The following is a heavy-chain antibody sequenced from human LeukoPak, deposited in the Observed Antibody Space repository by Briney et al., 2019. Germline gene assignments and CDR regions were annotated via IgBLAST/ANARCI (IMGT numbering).Heavy chain of an antibody. Sequence: PGGSLRLSCAASGCTFSNYAMGWVRQAPGKGLEWVSAISDTGGSTYYAYSMEGRFAISRDSSKSILYLQMSSLRAEDTAVYYCAKGGATTTRYEYFDYWGQGILVTVSS. CDR1: GCTFSNYA. D-gene: IGHD1-1*01. J-gene: IGHJ4*02. V-gene: IGHV3-23*01. CDR3: AKGGATTTRYEYFDY. CDR2: ISDTGGST.